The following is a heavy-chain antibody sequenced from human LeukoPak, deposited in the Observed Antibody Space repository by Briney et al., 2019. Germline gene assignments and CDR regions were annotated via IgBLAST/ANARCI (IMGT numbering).Heavy chain of an antibody. V-gene: IGHV1-2*02. CDR2: INSDSGGT. CDR3: ARATIADSSTYYIDY. Sequence: ASVKVSCKASGYTFTGYYMHWVRQAPGQGLEWMGWINSDSGGTNHAQKFHGRVTMTRDMSISTAYMELSRLTSDDTAVYYCARATIADSSTYYIDYWGLGTLVAVSS. J-gene: IGHJ4*02. CDR1: GYTFTGYY. D-gene: IGHD3-22*01.